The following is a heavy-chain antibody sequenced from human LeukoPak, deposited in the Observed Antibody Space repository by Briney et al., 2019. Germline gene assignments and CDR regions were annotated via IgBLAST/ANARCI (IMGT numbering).Heavy chain of an antibody. J-gene: IGHJ4*02. CDR2: INWNGCST. CDR3: ARDDGDYYDSRKPLDY. V-gene: IGHV3-20*04. CDR1: GFTFDDYG. D-gene: IGHD3-22*01. Sequence: GGSLRLSCAASGFTFDDYGMSWVRQAPGKGLEWVSGINWNGCSTGYADSVKGRFTISRDNAKNSLYLQMNSLRAEDTALYYCARDDGDYYDSRKPLDYWGQGTLVTVSS.